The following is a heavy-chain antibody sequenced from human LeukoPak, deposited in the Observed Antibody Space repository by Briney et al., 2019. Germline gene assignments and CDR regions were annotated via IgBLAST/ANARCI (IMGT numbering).Heavy chain of an antibody. J-gene: IGHJ4*02. CDR3: AKDLRSYCGGDCPFDY. CDR2: ISYDGSNK. V-gene: IGHV3-30*18. D-gene: IGHD2-21*02. Sequence: PGGSLRLSCAASGFTFSSYGMHWVRQAPGKGLEWVAVISYDGSNKYYADSVKGRFTISRDNSKNTLYLQMNSLRAEDTAVYYCAKDLRSYCGGDCPFDYWGQGTLVTVSS. CDR1: GFTFSSYG.